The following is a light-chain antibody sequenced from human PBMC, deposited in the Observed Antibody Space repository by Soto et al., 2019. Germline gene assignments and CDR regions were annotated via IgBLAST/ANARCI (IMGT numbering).Light chain of an antibody. V-gene: IGKV1-39*01. Sequence: DIQMTQSPSSLSASAGDRVTITCRASQSISSYINWNQQKPGKAPNLLIYAASSLQSGVPSRFSGSGSGTDFTLTISSLQPEDFATYYCQQSYSTLFGQGTRLEIK. J-gene: IGKJ5*01. CDR1: QSISSY. CDR2: AAS. CDR3: QQSYSTL.